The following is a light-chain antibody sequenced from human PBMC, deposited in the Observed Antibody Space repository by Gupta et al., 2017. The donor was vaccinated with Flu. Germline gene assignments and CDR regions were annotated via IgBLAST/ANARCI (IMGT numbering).Light chain of an antibody. Sequence: SYVLTPPPSVSVAPGQTARITCGGNNIGSKSVHWYQPKPGQAPVVVVNDDSDRPSGIPERFSGSNAGNTATLTISRVEAGDEADYYCQVWDSSSDHPVFGGGTKLTVL. V-gene: IGLV3-21*02. J-gene: IGLJ3*02. CDR3: QVWDSSSDHPV. CDR2: DDS. CDR1: NIGSKS.